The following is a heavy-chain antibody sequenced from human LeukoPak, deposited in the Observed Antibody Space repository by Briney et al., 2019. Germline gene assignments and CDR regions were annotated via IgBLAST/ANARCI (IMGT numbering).Heavy chain of an antibody. J-gene: IGHJ3*01. CDR2: IRFDGSYE. V-gene: IGHV3-30*02. Sequence: GGSLRLSCAASGFTFSSYGMHWVRQAPGKGLEWVTFIRFDGSYEDYADSVKGRFTISRDNSKNTLYLQMNSLRADDTAVYYCAMKAVPRPRLHDAFDFWGQGTVVSVSS. D-gene: IGHD5-24*01. CDR1: GFTFSSYG. CDR3: AMKAVPRPRLHDAFDF.